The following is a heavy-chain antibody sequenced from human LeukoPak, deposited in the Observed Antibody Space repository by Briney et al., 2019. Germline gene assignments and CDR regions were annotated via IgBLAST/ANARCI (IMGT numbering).Heavy chain of an antibody. CDR2: IYTSGST. Sequence: SQTLSLTCTVSGGSISSGSYYWSWIRQPAGKGLEWIGRIYTSGSTNYNPSLKSRVIISVDTSKNQFSLKLSSVTAADTAVYYCARESPPNWGQGTLVTVSS. J-gene: IGHJ4*02. CDR3: ARESPPN. CDR1: GGSISSGSYY. V-gene: IGHV4-61*02.